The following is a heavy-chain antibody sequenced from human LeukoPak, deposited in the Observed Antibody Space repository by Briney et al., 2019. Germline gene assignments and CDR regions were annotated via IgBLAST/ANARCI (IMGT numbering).Heavy chain of an antibody. V-gene: IGHV3-30*02. CDR1: GVTLNNYG. D-gene: IGHD5-12*01. CDR2: IRFDGSKK. CDR3: AKDPSYSGYDQWVWFDP. Sequence: GGSLRLSCAASGVTLNNYGIHWVRQSPGKGLEWVAFIRFDGSKKYYVDSVKGRFTISRDNPKNTVFLQMNSLRDEDTAVYYCAKDPSYSGYDQWVWFDPWGQGTLVTVSS. J-gene: IGHJ5*02.